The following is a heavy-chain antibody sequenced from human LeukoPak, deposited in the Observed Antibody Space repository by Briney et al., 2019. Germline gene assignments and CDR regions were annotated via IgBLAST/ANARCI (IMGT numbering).Heavy chain of an antibody. J-gene: IGHJ4*02. CDR2: INHSGST. CDR1: GGSFSGYN. V-gene: IGHV4-34*01. Sequence: SETLSLTCAVYGGSFSGYNWSWIRQPPGKGLEWIGEINHSGSTNYNPSLKSRVTISVDTSKNQFSLKLSSVTAADTAVYYCARGGFYCSGGSCNLYYFDYWGQGTLVTVSS. D-gene: IGHD2-15*01. CDR3: ARGGFYCSGGSCNLYYFDY.